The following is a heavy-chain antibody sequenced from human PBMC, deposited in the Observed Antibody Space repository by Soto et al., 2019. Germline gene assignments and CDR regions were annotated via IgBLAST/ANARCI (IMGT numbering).Heavy chain of an antibody. CDR3: AKGPSSGYFDY. V-gene: IGHV1-69*01. CDR2: IIPVFGTA. D-gene: IGHD3-22*01. Sequence: VQLVQSGAEVRKPGSSVTVSCKASGGSFRSYAVSWVRLAPGQGLEWMGGIIPVFGTANYAQKFQGRVTITAEESTSTAYMELSSLRSDDTAMYYCAKGPSSGYFDYWGQGTLVTVSS. J-gene: IGHJ4*02. CDR1: GGSFRSYA.